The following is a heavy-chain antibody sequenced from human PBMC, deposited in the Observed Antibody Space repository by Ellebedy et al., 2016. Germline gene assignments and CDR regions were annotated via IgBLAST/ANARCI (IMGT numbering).Heavy chain of an antibody. V-gene: IGHV3-7*03. CDR3: AKSGQFDY. Sequence: GGSLRLXCEASGFILRGFWMDWVRQAPGKGLEWVANIKQDGSEEYYLDSVRGRFTISRDNAKNTLYLQMNSLRAEDTALYYCAKSGQFDYWGQGTLVTVSS. J-gene: IGHJ4*02. CDR2: IKQDGSEE. CDR1: GFILRGFW. D-gene: IGHD3-10*01.